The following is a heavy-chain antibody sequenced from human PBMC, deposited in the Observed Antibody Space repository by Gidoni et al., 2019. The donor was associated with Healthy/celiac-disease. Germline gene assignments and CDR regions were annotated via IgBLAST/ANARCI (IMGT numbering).Heavy chain of an antibody. CDR2: IYYSGVT. V-gene: IGHV4-39*01. Sequence: QLQLQESRPGLVKPSETRSLTCTVPGGSISSSSYYWGWSRQPPGEGLEWIGRIYYSGVTYCNTSLKSRVTIYVDTSKNQFSLKLSSVTAADTAVYYCARHAQSIVHYGVVTLYPDWYFDLWGRGTLVTVSS. CDR1: GGSISSSSYY. CDR3: ARHAQSIVHYGVVTLYPDWYFDL. D-gene: IGHD3-3*01. J-gene: IGHJ2*01.